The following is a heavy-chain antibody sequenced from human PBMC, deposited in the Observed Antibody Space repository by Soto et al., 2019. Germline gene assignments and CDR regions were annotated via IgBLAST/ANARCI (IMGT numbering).Heavy chain of an antibody. CDR3: ARTHSGDSPNWFDP. CDR1: GGSVSIVSYY. D-gene: IGHD4-17*01. CDR2: IYYSGGT. Sequence: SETLSLTCTVSGGSVSIVSYYWSWIRQPPGKGLEWIGYIYYSGGTNYNPSLKSRVTISVDTSKNQFSLKLSSVTAADTAVYYCARTHSGDSPNWFDPWGQGTLVTVSS. J-gene: IGHJ5*02. V-gene: IGHV4-61*01.